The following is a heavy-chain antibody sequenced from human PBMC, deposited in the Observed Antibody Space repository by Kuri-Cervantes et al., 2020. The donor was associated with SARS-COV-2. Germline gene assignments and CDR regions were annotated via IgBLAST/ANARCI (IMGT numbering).Heavy chain of an antibody. CDR2: IIPIFGTA. CDR1: GGTFSSYA. D-gene: IGHD6-6*01. J-gene: IGHJ6*02. CDR3: ARTLEYSSSKLKSYYYYGMDV. V-gene: IGHV1-69*13. Sequence: SVKVSCKASGGTFSSYAISWVRQAPGQGLEWMGGIIPIFGTANYAQKFQGRVTITADESTSTAYMELSSLRSEDTAVYYCARTLEYSSSKLKSYYYYGMDVWGQGTTVTVSS.